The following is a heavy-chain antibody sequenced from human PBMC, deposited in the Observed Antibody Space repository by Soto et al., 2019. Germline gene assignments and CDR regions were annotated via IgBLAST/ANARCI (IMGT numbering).Heavy chain of an antibody. J-gene: IGHJ6*02. CDR1: GFTFSSYG. D-gene: IGHD3-3*01. V-gene: IGHV3-30*18. Sequence: PGGSLRPPGAASGFTFSSYGMHWVRQAPGKGLEWVAVISYDGSNKYYADSVKGRFTISRDNSKNTLYLQMNSLRAEDTAVYYCAKDYDFWSGPYYGMDVWGQGTTVTVSS. CDR2: ISYDGSNK. CDR3: AKDYDFWSGPYYGMDV.